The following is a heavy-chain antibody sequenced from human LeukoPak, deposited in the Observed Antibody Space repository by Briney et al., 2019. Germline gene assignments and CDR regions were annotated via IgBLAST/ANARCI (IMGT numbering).Heavy chain of an antibody. D-gene: IGHD3-10*01. CDR3: ARRVGFYGSGSLTYFAP. Sequence: SETLSLTCTVSGGSIGSSSYYWGWIRQPPGKGLEWIGSIFRTGSTYYSASLKSRVSISVDTSKNHFALKLSSVTAADTAVYLCARRVGFYGSGSLTYFAPWGQGILVSVSS. CDR1: GGSIGSSSYY. CDR2: IFRTGST. V-gene: IGHV4-39*02. J-gene: IGHJ5*01.